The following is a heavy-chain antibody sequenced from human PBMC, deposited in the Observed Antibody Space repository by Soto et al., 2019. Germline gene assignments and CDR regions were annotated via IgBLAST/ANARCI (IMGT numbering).Heavy chain of an antibody. CDR3: ARGRTVRDHDDFDL. Sequence: PGGSLRLSCAVSGFTFSTYAMHWVRQAPGKGLEWVAAMSYDGNSKYFADSVKGRFTISRDNSKNTLSLQMNSLGAEDSAVYYCARGRTVRDHDDFDLWGQGTLVTVSS. CDR2: MSYDGNSK. CDR1: GFTFSTYA. V-gene: IGHV3-30-3*01. D-gene: IGHD2-21*01. J-gene: IGHJ4*02.